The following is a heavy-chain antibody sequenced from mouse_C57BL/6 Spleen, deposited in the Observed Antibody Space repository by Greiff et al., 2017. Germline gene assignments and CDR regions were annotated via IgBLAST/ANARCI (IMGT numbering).Heavy chain of an antibody. CDR1: GYTFTSYW. Sequence: QVQLQQPGAELVRPGSSVKLSCKASGYTFTSYWMDWVKQRPGQGLEWIGNIYPSDSETHYNQKFKDKATLTVDKSSSTAYMQLSSLTSEDSAVYYWARYRDSSGSPWFAYWGQGTLVTVSA. CDR2: IYPSDSET. CDR3: ARYRDSSGSPWFAY. D-gene: IGHD3-2*02. V-gene: IGHV1-61*01. J-gene: IGHJ3*01.